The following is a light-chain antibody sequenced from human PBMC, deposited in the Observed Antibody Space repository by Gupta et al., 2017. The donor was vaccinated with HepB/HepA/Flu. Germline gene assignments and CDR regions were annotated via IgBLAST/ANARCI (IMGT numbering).Light chain of an antibody. J-gene: IGKJ2*02. CDR2: QVS. CDR1: RSLVSTDGNTY. Sequence: DLVLTQSPLSLPVTLGQPASISCTSSRSLVSTDGNTYFHWFHQGPGQSPRRLIYQVSKRDSGVPDKFSGSGSGTDFTLKISRVEAEDVGVYFCMQDAWWPCAFGQGTKVEIK. V-gene: IGKV2-30*01. CDR3: MQDAWWPCA.